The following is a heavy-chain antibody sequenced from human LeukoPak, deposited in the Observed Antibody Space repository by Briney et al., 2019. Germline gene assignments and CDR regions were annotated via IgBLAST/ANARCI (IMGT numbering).Heavy chain of an antibody. CDR1: GGTFSSYA. V-gene: IGHV1-69*04. Sequence: ASVKVSCKASGGTFSSYAISWVRQAPGQGLEWMGRIIPILGIANYAQKFQGRVTITADKSTSTAYMELSSLRSEDTAVYYCARDRIVVGGWFDPWGQGTLVTVS. CDR3: ARDRIVVGGWFDP. CDR2: IIPILGIA. J-gene: IGHJ5*02. D-gene: IGHD1-26*01.